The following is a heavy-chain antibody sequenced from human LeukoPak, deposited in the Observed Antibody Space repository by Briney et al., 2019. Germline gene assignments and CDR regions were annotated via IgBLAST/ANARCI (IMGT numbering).Heavy chain of an antibody. CDR2: ISGSGGST. CDR3: AKDLWITEVGVSDY. J-gene: IGHJ4*02. Sequence: GGSLRLSCAASGFTFSSYAMSLVRQAPGKGLEWVSAISGSGGSTYYADSVKGRFTISRDNSKNTLYLQMNSLRAEDTAVYYCAKDLWITEVGVSDYWGQGTLVTVSS. D-gene: IGHD3-10*02. CDR1: GFTFSSYA. V-gene: IGHV3-23*01.